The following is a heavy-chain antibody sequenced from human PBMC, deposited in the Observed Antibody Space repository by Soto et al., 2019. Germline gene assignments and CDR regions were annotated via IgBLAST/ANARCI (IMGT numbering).Heavy chain of an antibody. Sequence: SETLSLTCTVSGGSISSYYWSWIRQPPGKGLEWIGYIYYSGSTNYNPSLKSRVTISVDTSKNQFSLKLSSVTAADTAVYYCARVGKVGIVGATGFDYWGQGTLVTVSS. CDR1: GGSISSYY. J-gene: IGHJ4*02. CDR2: IYYSGST. CDR3: ARVGKVGIVGATGFDY. D-gene: IGHD1-26*01. V-gene: IGHV4-59*01.